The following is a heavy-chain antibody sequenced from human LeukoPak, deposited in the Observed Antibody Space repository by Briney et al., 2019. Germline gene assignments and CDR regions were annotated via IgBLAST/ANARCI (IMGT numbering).Heavy chain of an antibody. Sequence: GESLRISCQDSGYSFTNYWIGWVRQMPGKGREWMGIIYPGDSHTRYSPSFQGQVTISADKSIGTAYLQWSSLKASDTAIYYCAGGPTVYGMDVWGQGTTVTVSS. V-gene: IGHV5-51*01. J-gene: IGHJ6*02. CDR1: GYSFTNYW. D-gene: IGHD2-15*01. CDR2: IYPGDSHT. CDR3: AGGPTVYGMDV.